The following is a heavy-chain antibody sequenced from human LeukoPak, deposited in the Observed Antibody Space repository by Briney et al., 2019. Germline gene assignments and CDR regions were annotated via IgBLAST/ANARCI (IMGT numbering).Heavy chain of an antibody. CDR1: GGSISSGGYY. V-gene: IGHV4-39*01. CDR3: ATVYYYDRVVGH. J-gene: IGHJ1*01. D-gene: IGHD3-22*01. Sequence: SETLSLTCTVSGGSISSGGYYWSWIRQPPGKGLEWIGSIYYSGSTYYNPSLKSRVTISVDTSKNQFSLKLSSVTAADTAVYYCATVYYYDRVVGHWGQGTLVTVSS. CDR2: IYYSGST.